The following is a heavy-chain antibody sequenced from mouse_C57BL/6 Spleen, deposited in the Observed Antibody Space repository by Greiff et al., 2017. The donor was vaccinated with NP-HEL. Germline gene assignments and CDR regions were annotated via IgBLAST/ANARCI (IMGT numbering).Heavy chain of an antibody. D-gene: IGHD2-4*01. J-gene: IGHJ2*01. V-gene: IGHV1-53*01. CDR1: GYTFTSYW. CDR2: INPSNGGT. Sequence: VQLQQSGTELVKPGASVKLSCKASGYTFTSYWMHWVKQRPGQGLEWIGNINPSNGGTNYNEKFKSKATLTVDKSSSTAYMQLSSLTSEDSAVYYCARGEVYDYEDFDYWGQGTTLTVSS. CDR3: ARGEVYDYEDFDY.